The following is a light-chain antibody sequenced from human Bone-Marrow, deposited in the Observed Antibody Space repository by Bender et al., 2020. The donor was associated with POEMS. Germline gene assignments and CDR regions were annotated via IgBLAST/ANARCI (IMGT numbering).Light chain of an antibody. CDR2: DVT. J-gene: IGLJ2*01. Sequence: QSALTQPRSVSGSPGQSVSISCTGTSRDVGTYDLVSWYQQHPGKAPKLMIYDVTERPSGVSARFFGSKSGNTASLTISGLQVEDESTYYCCSYSGATTSVIFGGGTKLTVL. CDR1: SRDVGTYDL. V-gene: IGLV2-23*02. CDR3: CSYSGATTSVI.